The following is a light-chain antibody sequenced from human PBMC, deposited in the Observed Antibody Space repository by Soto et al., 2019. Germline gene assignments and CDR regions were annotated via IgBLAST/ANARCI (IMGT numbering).Light chain of an antibody. J-gene: IGKJ1*01. V-gene: IGKV3-20*01. Sequence: EIVLTQSPGTLSLSPGERATLSCRASQSVSSSYLAWYQQKPGQAPRPLIYGVSSRAIGIPDRFSGSGSGTDFTLTISRREPEDFAVYYCQQYGSSPWTFGQGTKVEIK. CDR3: QQYGSSPWT. CDR1: QSVSSSY. CDR2: GVS.